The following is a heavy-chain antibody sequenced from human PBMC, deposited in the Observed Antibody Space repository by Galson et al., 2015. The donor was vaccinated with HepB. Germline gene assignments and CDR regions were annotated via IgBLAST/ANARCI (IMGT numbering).Heavy chain of an antibody. J-gene: IGHJ6*02. Sequence: SVKVSCKVSGYTLTKLSMHWVRQAPGKGLEWMGGFDPEDGETIYAQKFQGRVTMTEDTSTDTAYMELSSLRSEDTAVYYCATLLGGVVVTATPKNYYGMDVWGQGTTVTVSS. D-gene: IGHD2-21*02. CDR1: GYTLTKLS. CDR2: FDPEDGET. CDR3: ATLLGGVVVTATPKNYYGMDV. V-gene: IGHV1-24*01.